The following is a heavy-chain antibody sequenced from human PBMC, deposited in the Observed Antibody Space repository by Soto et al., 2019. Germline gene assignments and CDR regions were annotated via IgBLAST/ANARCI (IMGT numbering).Heavy chain of an antibody. CDR2: IYHSGTT. CDR1: DFSISSGHY. D-gene: IGHD2-2*01. CDR3: SRWRNDCSTTSFYHFDY. Sequence: PSETLSLTCAVSDFSISSGHYWGWIRQPPGKGMEWIGSIYHSGTTYNNPSLKSRVTMSVDKSKNQFSLKLSSVTAADTTVYYCSRWRNDCSTTSFYHFDYWGQGTLVTVYS. V-gene: IGHV4-38-2*01. J-gene: IGHJ4*02.